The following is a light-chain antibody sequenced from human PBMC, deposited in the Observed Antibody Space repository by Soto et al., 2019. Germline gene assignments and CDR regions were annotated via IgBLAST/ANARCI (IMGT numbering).Light chain of an antibody. V-gene: IGKV3-15*01. CDR1: QSVSTN. J-gene: IGKJ4*01. CDR3: QQYNNWPLT. Sequence: EIVMTQSPATLSVSPGERATLSCRATQSVSTNVGWYQQKQGQAPRLLMHDASTRAAGIPARFSGSGSGTEFTLTISSLQSEDFAVSYCQQYNNWPLTFGGGTKVEIK. CDR2: DAS.